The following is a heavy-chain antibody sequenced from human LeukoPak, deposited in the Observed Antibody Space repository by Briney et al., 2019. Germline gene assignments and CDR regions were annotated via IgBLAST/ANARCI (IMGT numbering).Heavy chain of an antibody. CDR3: AKESGKFDS. D-gene: IGHD2-21*01. CDR2: ISADGGSA. V-gene: IGHV3-43*02. CDR1: GLNFGESA. J-gene: IGHJ4*02. Sequence: GGSLRLSCVASGLNFGESAMHWVRQAPGKGLEWVSLISADGGSAFSADSVKGRFGISRDNSKNSLYLQMDSLRSEDTAMYFCAKESGKFDSWGQGTLVVVSS.